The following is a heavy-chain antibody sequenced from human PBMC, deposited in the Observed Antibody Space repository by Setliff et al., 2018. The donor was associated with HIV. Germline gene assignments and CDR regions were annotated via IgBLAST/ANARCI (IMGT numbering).Heavy chain of an antibody. CDR1: GYSFTNHY. V-gene: IGHV1-2*04. D-gene: IGHD3-22*01. CDR3: ARDSYYYDSSGYYPPGY. Sequence: ASVKVSCKPSGYSFTNHYMHWVRQAPGQGLEWMGWINPKSDGTNYAQRFQGWITMTRDTSISTAYMELSRLRSDDTAVYYCARDSYYYDSSGYYPPGYWGQGTLVTVSS. J-gene: IGHJ4*02. CDR2: INPKSDGT.